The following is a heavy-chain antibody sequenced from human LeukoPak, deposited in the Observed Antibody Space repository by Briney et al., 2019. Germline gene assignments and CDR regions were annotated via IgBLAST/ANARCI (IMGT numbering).Heavy chain of an antibody. V-gene: IGHV3-53*01. D-gene: IGHD3-10*01. Sequence: PGGSLRLSCAASGFTVSSNYMSWVRQAPGKGLEWVSVIYSGGSTYYADSVKGRFTISRDNSKSTLYLQMNSLRAEDTAVYYCARASNGGYFDYWGQGTLVTVSS. CDR2: IYSGGST. CDR3: ARASNGGYFDY. CDR1: GFTVSSNY. J-gene: IGHJ4*02.